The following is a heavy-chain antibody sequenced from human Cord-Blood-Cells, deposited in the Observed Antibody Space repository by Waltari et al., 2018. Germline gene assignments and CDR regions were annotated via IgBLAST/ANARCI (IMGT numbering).Heavy chain of an antibody. CDR3: AVTTDAFDI. CDR1: GFTFSSYG. CDR2: IWYDGSNK. V-gene: IGHV3-30*02. D-gene: IGHD4-17*01. J-gene: IGHJ3*02. Sequence: QVQLVESGGGVVQPGGSLRLSCAASGFTFSSYGMHWVRQAPGKGLEWVAFIWYDGSNKYYADSVKGRFTISRDNSKNTLYLQMNSLRAEDTAVYYCAVTTDAFDIWGQGTMVTVSS.